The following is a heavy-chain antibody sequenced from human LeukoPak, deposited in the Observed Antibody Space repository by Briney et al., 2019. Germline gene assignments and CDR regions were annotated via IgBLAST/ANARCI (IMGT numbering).Heavy chain of an antibody. J-gene: IGHJ4*02. CDR1: GYTFTSYG. D-gene: IGHD5-12*01. V-gene: IGHV1-18*01. CDR2: ISAYNGNT. CDR3: ARRGVATIWVKGELDY. Sequence: GASVKVSCKASGYTFTSYGISWVRQAPGQGLEWMGWISAYNGNTNYAQKLQGRVTMTTDTSTSTAYMELRSLRSDDTAVYYCARRGVATIWVKGELDYWGQGTLVTVSS.